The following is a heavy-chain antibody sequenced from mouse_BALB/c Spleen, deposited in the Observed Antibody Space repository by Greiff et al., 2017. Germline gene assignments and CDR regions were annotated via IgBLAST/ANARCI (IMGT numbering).Heavy chain of an antibody. CDR3: TRGDRALGDY. CDR2: ISSGGSYT. J-gene: IGHJ2*01. D-gene: IGHD3-1*01. Sequence: EVKLVESGGGLVKPGGSLKLSCAASGFTFSSYTMSWVRQTPEKRLEWVATISSGGSYTYYPDSVKGRFTISRDNAKNTLYLQMSSLKSEDTAMYYCTRGDRALGDYWGQGTTLTVSS. V-gene: IGHV5-6-4*01. CDR1: GFTFSSYT.